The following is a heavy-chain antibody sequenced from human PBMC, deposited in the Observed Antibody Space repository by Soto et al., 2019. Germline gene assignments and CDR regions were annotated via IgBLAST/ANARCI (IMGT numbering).Heavy chain of an antibody. CDR1: GGSTTSDY. CDR3: VRDLNGSGDY. J-gene: IGHJ4*02. CDR2: IFHSLGA. Sequence: PSETLSLTCTVSGGSTTSDYWSWIRQPPGKGLEWLGYIFHSLGAKYIPSLGSRGTISLDTSKNQLYLSLRSVTAADTAIYFCVRDLNGSGDYWGQGTLVTVS. D-gene: IGHD3-10*01. V-gene: IGHV4-59*01.